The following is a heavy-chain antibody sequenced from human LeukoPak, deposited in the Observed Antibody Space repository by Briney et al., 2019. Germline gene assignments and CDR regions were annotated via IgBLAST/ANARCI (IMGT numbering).Heavy chain of an antibody. CDR1: GGSISSGGYY. J-gene: IGHJ6*03. CDR2: IYHSGST. CDR3: ARASRDGYKPTAMDV. Sequence: ASETLSLTCTVSGGSISSGGYYWSWIRQPPGKGLEWIGYIYHSGSTYYNPSLKSRVTISVDRSKNQFSLKLSSVTAADTAVYYCARASRDGYKPTAMDVWGKGTTVTVSS. V-gene: IGHV4-30-2*01. D-gene: IGHD5-24*01.